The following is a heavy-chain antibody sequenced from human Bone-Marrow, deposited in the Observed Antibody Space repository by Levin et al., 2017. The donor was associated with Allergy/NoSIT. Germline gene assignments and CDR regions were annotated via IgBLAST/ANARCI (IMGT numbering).Heavy chain of an antibody. D-gene: IGHD3-22*01. J-gene: IGHJ6*02. CDR3: ARADSSGYYYYYYGMDV. Sequence: GESLKISCKGSGYSFTSYWIGWVRQMPGKGLEWMGIIYPGDSDTRYSPSFQGQVTISVDKSISTAYLQWSSLKASDTAMYYCARADSSGYYYYYYGMDVWGQGTTVTVSS. CDR1: GYSFTSYW. V-gene: IGHV5-51*01. CDR2: IYPGDSDT.